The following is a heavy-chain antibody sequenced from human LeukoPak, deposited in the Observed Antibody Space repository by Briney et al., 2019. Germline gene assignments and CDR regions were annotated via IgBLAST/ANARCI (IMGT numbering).Heavy chain of an antibody. CDR2: TNHSGST. D-gene: IGHD6-19*01. CDR1: GGSFSGYY. CDR3: AREGSGWSQYYFDY. J-gene: IGHJ4*02. Sequence: PSETLSLTCAVYGGSFSGYYWSWIRQPPGKGLEWIGETNHSGSTNYDPSLKSRVTISVDTSKNQFSLKLSSVTAADTAVYYCAREGSGWSQYYFDYWGQGTLVTVSS. V-gene: IGHV4-34*01.